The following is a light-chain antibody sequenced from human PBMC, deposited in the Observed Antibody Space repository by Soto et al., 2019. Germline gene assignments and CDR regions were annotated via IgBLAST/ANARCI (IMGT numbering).Light chain of an antibody. CDR3: ITRDSGLTAGV. Sequence: SGLTQPPSVSAAPGQKVIISCSGSRSNIGSNYVSWYQHVPGTAPKLLIYDNDKRPSGIPDRFSGSKSGTSATLGITGLQTADEADYYCITRDSGLTAGVFGGGTKVTVL. J-gene: IGLJ3*02. V-gene: IGLV1-51*01. CDR2: DND. CDR1: RSNIGSNY.